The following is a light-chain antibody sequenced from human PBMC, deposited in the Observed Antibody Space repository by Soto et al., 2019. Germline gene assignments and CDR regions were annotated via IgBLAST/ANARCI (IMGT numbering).Light chain of an antibody. CDR1: QSVSSY. CDR2: DAS. CDR3: QQRSNWT. V-gene: IGKV3-11*01. J-gene: IGKJ4*01. Sequence: EIVLTQSPATLSLSPGERATLSCRASQSVSSYLAWYQQKPGQAPRLLIYDASNRATGIPARFSGSGSGTDFNLTIISLEPEDFAVYYCQQRSNWTFGGGTKVEIK.